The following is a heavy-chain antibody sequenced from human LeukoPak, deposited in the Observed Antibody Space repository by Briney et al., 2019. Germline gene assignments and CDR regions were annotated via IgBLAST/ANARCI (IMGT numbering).Heavy chain of an antibody. Sequence: SETLSLTCTVSGYSIGSGYYWGWIRQPPGKGLEWIGSIYHSGSTYYNPSLKSRVTISVDTSKNQFSLKLSSVTAADTAVYYCARVRITIFGVVTNHDFDYWGQGTLVTVSS. CDR2: IYHSGST. D-gene: IGHD3-3*01. CDR3: ARVRITIFGVVTNHDFDY. J-gene: IGHJ4*02. CDR1: GYSIGSGYY. V-gene: IGHV4-38-2*02.